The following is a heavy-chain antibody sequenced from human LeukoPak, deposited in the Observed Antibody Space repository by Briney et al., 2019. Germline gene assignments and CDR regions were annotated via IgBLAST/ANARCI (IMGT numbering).Heavy chain of an antibody. CDR2: INHSGST. J-gene: IGHJ3*02. D-gene: IGHD3-10*01. V-gene: IGHV4-34*01. Sequence: PSETLSLTCAVYGGSFSGYYWSWIRQPPGKGLEWIGEINHSGSTNYNPSLKSRVTISVDTSKNQFSLKLSSVTAADTAVYYCARHVSRYYGSGENRLAVDAFDIWGQGTMVTVSS. CDR1: GGSFSGYY. CDR3: ARHVSRYYGSGENRLAVDAFDI.